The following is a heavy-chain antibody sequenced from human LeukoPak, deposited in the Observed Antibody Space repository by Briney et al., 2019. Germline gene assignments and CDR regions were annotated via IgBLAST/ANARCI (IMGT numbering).Heavy chain of an antibody. V-gene: IGHV1-46*01. CDR2: INPSGGST. J-gene: IGHJ4*02. Sequence: ASVKVSCKASGYTFTGYYMHWVRQAPEQGLEWMGIINPSGGSTSYAQKFQGRVTMTRDMSTRTDYMELSSLRYEDTAVYYCARLDYDILTGYYPYYFDYWGQGTLVTVSS. D-gene: IGHD3-9*01. CDR3: ARLDYDILTGYYPYYFDY. CDR1: GYTFTGYY.